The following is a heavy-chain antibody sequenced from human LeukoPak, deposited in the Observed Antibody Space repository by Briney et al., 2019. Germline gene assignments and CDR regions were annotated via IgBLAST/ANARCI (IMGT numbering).Heavy chain of an antibody. V-gene: IGHV3-23*01. J-gene: IGHJ5*02. Sequence: GGSLRLSCAASGFTFSSYAMSWVRQAPGKGLEWVSAISGSGGSPYYADSVKGRFTISRDNSKNTLYLQMHSLRAEDTAVYYCAKDGPDYYGSGRRNWFDPWGQGTLVTVSS. D-gene: IGHD3-10*01. CDR3: AKDGPDYYGSGRRNWFDP. CDR1: GFTFSSYA. CDR2: ISGSGGSP.